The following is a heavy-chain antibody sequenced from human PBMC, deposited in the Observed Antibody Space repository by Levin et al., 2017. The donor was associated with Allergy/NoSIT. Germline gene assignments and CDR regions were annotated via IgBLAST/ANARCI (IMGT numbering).Heavy chain of an antibody. CDR1: GFTFSSYW. D-gene: IGHD1-26*01. CDR3: SRVPVGANPAC. J-gene: IGHJ4*02. Sequence: GGSLRLSCAASGFTFSSYWMSWVRQAPGKGLEWVANIKKDGSGKYYVDSVKGRLTISRENAKNSTYLHMNSLRAEDTAVYYCSRVPVGANPACWGLGTLVTVSS. V-gene: IGHV3-7*04. CDR2: IKKDGSGK.